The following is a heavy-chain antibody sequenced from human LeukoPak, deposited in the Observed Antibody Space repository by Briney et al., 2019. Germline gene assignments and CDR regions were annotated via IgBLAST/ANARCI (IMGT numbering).Heavy chain of an antibody. D-gene: IGHD1-1*01. Sequence: GGSLRLSCAASGFTFSSYEMNWVRQAPGKGLEWVSSISSSSSYIYYADSVKGRFTISRDNAKNSLYLQMNSLRAEDTAVYYCARDLLGWNGVPDAFDIWGQGTMVTVSS. V-gene: IGHV3-21*01. J-gene: IGHJ3*02. CDR3: ARDLLGWNGVPDAFDI. CDR2: ISSSSSYI. CDR1: GFTFSSYE.